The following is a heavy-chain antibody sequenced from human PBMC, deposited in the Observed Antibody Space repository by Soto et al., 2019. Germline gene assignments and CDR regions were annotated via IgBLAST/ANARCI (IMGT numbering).Heavy chain of an antibody. Sequence: SHTESLTCDICGDSVSSNSAAWHWITQSPSRGLEWLGRTYYRSKWYNDYAVSVKSRITINPDTSKNQFSLQLNSVATEDTAVYYCARDQRSSGWYEGLGGFDIWGQGTMVTVSS. J-gene: IGHJ3*02. CDR3: ARDQRSSGWYEGLGGFDI. CDR2: TYYRSKWYN. D-gene: IGHD6-19*01. CDR1: GDSVSSNSAA. V-gene: IGHV6-1*01.